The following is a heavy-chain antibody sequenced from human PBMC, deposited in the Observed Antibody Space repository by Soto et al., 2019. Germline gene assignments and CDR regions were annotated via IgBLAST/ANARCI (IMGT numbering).Heavy chain of an antibody. CDR2: LSGSGGST. J-gene: IGHJ4*02. Sequence: GGSLRLSCAVSGFIFSRYSMNWVRQAPGKGLEWVSSLSGSGGSTYYADSVKGRFTISRDNSKNTLYLQMNSLRVEDTAVFYCAKVRDSYGSDFWGQGTLVNVSS. CDR1: GFIFSRYS. CDR3: AKVRDSYGSDF. D-gene: IGHD5-18*01. V-gene: IGHV3-23*01.